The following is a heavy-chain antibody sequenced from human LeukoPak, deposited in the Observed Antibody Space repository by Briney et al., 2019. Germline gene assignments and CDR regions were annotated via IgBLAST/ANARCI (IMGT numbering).Heavy chain of an antibody. Sequence: ASVKVSCKASGYTFTSYGISWVRQAPGQGLEWMGWISAYNGNTNYAQKLQGRVTMTTDTSTSTAYMELRSLRSDDTAVYYCARDLSIVVVPAAIGFDYWGQGTLVTVSS. CDR1: GYTFTSYG. V-gene: IGHV1-18*01. D-gene: IGHD2-2*02. J-gene: IGHJ4*02. CDR2: ISAYNGNT. CDR3: ARDLSIVVVPAAIGFDY.